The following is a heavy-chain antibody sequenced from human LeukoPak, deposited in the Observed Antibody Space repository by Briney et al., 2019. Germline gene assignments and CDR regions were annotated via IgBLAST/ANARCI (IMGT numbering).Heavy chain of an antibody. CDR1: GFTFRTYG. V-gene: IGHV3-30*03. CDR2: MSYDGSNK. Sequence: GGSLRLSCEASGFTFRTYGMHWVRQAPGKGLEWVALMSYDGSNKDYTDSVKGRFTISRDNAKNSLYLQMNSLRAEDTAVYYCARDFSLGSYYYMDVWGKGTTVTVSS. D-gene: IGHD3-16*01. J-gene: IGHJ6*03. CDR3: ARDFSLGSYYYMDV.